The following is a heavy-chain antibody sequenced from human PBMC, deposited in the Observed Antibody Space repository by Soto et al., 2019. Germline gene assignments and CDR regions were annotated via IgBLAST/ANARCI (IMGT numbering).Heavy chain of an antibody. D-gene: IGHD7-27*01. J-gene: IGHJ4*02. CDR3: AKETQANLGTGGFDY. V-gene: IGHV3-9*01. Sequence: EVQLVESGGGVTQPGRSLRLSCAASGFTFDDYAMHWVRQAPGKGLEWVSGVNWNSGSIGYADSVKGRFTISRDNAKNSLYLQIDSLTTEDTAFYYCAKETQANLGTGGFDYWGQGTLVTVSS. CDR1: GFTFDDYA. CDR2: VNWNSGSI.